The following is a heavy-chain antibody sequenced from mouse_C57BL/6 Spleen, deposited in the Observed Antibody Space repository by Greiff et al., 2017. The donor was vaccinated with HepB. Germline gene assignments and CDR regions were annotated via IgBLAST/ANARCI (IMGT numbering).Heavy chain of an antibody. Sequence: QVHVKQSGAELVRPGSSVKLSCKASGYTFTSYWMHWVKQRPIQGLEWIGNIDPSDSETHYNQKFKDKATLTVDKSSSTAYMQLSSLTSEDSAVYSCARRGNYYGSSYGYFDVWGTGTTVTVSS. J-gene: IGHJ1*03. D-gene: IGHD1-1*01. CDR1: GYTFTSYW. CDR2: IDPSDSET. CDR3: ARRGNYYGSSYGYFDV. V-gene: IGHV1-52*01.